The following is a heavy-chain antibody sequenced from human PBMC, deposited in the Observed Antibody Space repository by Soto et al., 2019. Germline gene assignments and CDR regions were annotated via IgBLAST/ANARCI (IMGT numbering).Heavy chain of an antibody. CDR2: ISGGGGST. CDR3: AKATMYGDYSYFYMDV. D-gene: IGHD4-17*01. V-gene: IGHV3-23*01. CDR1: GFTFNNYA. Sequence: EVQLLESGGGLVQPGGSLRLSCAASGFTFNNYAMSWVRQAPGKGLEWVSTISGGGGSTYYADSVKGRFTISRDNSKNTLYLQMNSLRAEDTAVYYCAKATMYGDYSYFYMDVWGKGTTVTVSS. J-gene: IGHJ6*03.